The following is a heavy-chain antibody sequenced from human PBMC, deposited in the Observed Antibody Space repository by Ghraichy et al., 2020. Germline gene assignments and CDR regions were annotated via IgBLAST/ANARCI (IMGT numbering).Heavy chain of an antibody. J-gene: IGHJ3*02. CDR1: GFTFSSYW. CDR2: IKQDGSEK. D-gene: IGHD5-18*01. V-gene: IGHV3-7*01. CDR3: ARLVGYSYPTSDAFDI. Sequence: GESLNISCAASGFTFSSYWMSWVRQAPGKGLEWVANIKQDGSEKYYVDSVKGRFTISRDNAKNSLYLQMNSLRAEDTAVYYCARLVGYSYPTSDAFDIWGQGTMVTVSS.